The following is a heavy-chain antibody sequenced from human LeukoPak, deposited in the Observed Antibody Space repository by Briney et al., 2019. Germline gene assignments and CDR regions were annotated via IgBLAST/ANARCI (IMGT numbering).Heavy chain of an antibody. Sequence: SETLSLTCTVSGDSTSSYYWSWIRQPPGKGLEWIGYIYYSGSTNYNPSLKSRVTISVDTSKNQFSLKLSSVTAADTAVYYCARLFSGSYNWFDPWGQGTLVTVSS. CDR1: GDSTSSYY. CDR2: IYYSGST. CDR3: ARLFSGSYNWFDP. J-gene: IGHJ5*02. V-gene: IGHV4-59*01. D-gene: IGHD1-26*01.